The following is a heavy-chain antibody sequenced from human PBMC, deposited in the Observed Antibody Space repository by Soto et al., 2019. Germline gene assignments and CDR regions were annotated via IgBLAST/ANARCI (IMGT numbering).Heavy chain of an antibody. Sequence: RSLRLSCVVSAYTSNNYAMVWGRQPPGKGLEWVSGITARGNSRYYADSVKDRFTVSRDNSKNTLYLQMDSLGPEDTAVYYCARDRGYYDSSGCRPDCYFDFWGQGTLVTVSS. CDR2: ITARGNSR. V-gene: IGHV3-23*01. CDR1: AYTSNNYA. CDR3: ARDRGYYDSSGCRPDCYFDF. D-gene: IGHD3-22*01. J-gene: IGHJ4*03.